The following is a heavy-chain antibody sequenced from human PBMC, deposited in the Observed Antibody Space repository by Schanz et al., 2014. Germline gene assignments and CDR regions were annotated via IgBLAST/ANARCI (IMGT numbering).Heavy chain of an antibody. Sequence: EMQLLESGGGLIQPGGSLRLSCAASGFTFSTHAMSWVRQAPGKGLEWVSSISGDHRNTFYADSVKGRFTISRDNSKNTLYLQMNSLRAEDTAIYYCARDRRNADLDYWGQGTLVTDSS. D-gene: IGHD1-1*01. CDR2: ISGDHRNT. V-gene: IGHV3-23*01. CDR1: GFTFSTHA. J-gene: IGHJ4*02. CDR3: ARDRRNADLDY.